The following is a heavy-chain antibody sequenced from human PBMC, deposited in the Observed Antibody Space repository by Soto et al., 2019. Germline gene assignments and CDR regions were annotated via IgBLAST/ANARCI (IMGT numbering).Heavy chain of an antibody. J-gene: IGHJ4*02. D-gene: IGHD1-1*01. Sequence: PSETLSLTCTVSGGSISSYYWSWIRQPPGKGLEWIGYIYYSGSTNYNPSLKSRVTISVDPSKNQFSLKVKSVTAADTALYYCARGKEMATTPFDSWGQGTLVTVSS. CDR1: GGSISSYY. V-gene: IGHV4-59*01. CDR2: IYYSGST. CDR3: ARGKEMATTPFDS.